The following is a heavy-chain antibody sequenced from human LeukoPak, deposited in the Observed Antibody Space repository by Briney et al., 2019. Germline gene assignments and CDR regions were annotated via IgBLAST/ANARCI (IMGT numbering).Heavy chain of an antibody. CDR3: ARERKDYGSGSYYTDY. J-gene: IGHJ4*02. Sequence: GGSLRLSCAASGFTVSSNYMSWVGKAPGKGLDWVSVIYSGGSTYYADSVKGRFTISRDNSKNTLYLQMNSLRAEDTAVYYCARERKDYGSGSYYTDYWGQGTLVTVSS. D-gene: IGHD3-10*01. CDR2: IYSGGST. CDR1: GFTVSSNY. V-gene: IGHV3-53*01.